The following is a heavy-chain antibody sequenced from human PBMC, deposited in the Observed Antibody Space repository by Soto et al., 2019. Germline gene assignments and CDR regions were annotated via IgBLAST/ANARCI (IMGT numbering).Heavy chain of an antibody. D-gene: IGHD3-10*01. V-gene: IGHV3-21*01. CDR3: ARGDYYGRDWFDP. Sequence: EVQLVESGGGLVKPGGSLRLSCAASGFTFSSYSMNWVRQAPGKGLEWASSISSSSSYIYYADSVKGRFTISRDDAKNSLYLQMNSLRAEDTAVYYCARGDYYGRDWFDPWGQGTLVTVSS. J-gene: IGHJ5*02. CDR2: ISSSSSYI. CDR1: GFTFSSYS.